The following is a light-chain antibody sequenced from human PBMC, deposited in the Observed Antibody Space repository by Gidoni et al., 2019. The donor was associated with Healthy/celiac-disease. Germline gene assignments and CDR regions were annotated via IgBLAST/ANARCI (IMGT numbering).Light chain of an antibody. CDR1: SSDVGGYNY. CDR2: DVS. CDR3: SSYTSSSTPVV. Sequence: QSDRTQPASVSGSPGQSITISCTGTSSDVGGYNYVSWYQQHPGKAPKLMIYDVSNRPSVVPDRFSGSKSGNTASLTISGLQAEDEADYYCSSYTSSSTPVVFGGGTKLTVL. J-gene: IGLJ2*01. V-gene: IGLV2-14*01.